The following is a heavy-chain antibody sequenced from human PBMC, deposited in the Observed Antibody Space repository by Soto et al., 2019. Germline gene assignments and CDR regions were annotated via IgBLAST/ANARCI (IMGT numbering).Heavy chain of an antibody. V-gene: IGHV3-21*01. Sequence: PGGSLRLSCAASGFAFSSYTMNWVRQAPGKGLEWVSSISGSDRKIYYADSVKGRLTISRDNSKNSLYLQMNSLRAEDTAVYYCARIVATIYYYYHGMDVWGQRTTVTVSS. J-gene: IGHJ6*02. D-gene: IGHD5-12*01. CDR1: GFAFSSYT. CDR2: ISGSDRKI. CDR3: ARIVATIYYYYHGMDV.